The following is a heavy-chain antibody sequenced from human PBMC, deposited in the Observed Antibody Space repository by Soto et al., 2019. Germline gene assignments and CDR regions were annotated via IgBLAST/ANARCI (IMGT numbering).Heavy chain of an antibody. CDR2: MNPNSGNT. V-gene: IGHV1-8*01. Sequence: QVQLVQSGAEVKKPGASVKVSCKASGYTFTSYDINWVRQATGQGLEWMGWMNPNSGNTGYAQKFQGRVTMTRNTSISTAYMELSSLRSEDTAVYYCVYQRRWLQFTLKFDYWGQGTLVTVSS. CDR3: VYQRRWLQFTLKFDY. D-gene: IGHD5-12*01. J-gene: IGHJ4*02. CDR1: GYTFTSYD.